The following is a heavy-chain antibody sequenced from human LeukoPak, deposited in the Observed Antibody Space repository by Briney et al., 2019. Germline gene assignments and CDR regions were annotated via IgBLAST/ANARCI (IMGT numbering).Heavy chain of an antibody. CDR3: ARRSSYYFDY. J-gene: IGHJ4*02. CDR1: GGSISSYF. CDR2: IYYSGST. V-gene: IGHV4-59*08. D-gene: IGHD3-10*01. Sequence: SETLSLTCTVSGGSISSYFWSWIRQPPGKGLEWIGYIYYSGSTNYNPSLKGRVTMSVDTSKNQFSLKLSFVTAADTAVYYCARRSSYYFDYWGQGTLVTVSS.